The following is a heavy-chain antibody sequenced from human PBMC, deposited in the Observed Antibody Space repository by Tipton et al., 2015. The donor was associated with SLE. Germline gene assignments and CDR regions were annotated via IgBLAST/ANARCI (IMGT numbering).Heavy chain of an antibody. D-gene: IGHD3-16*01. J-gene: IGHJ4*02. Sequence: TLSLTCTVSGGSISSYYWSWIRQPPGKGLEWIGYIYYSGSTNYNPSLKSRVTISVDTSKNQFSLKLSSVTAADTAVYYCARDFGGQQGAFDIWGQVTLVTVSS. CDR1: GGSISSYY. V-gene: IGHV4-59*01. CDR2: IYYSGST. CDR3: ARDFGGQQGAFDI.